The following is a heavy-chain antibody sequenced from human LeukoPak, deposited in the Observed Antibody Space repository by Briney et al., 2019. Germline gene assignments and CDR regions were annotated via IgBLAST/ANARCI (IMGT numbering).Heavy chain of an antibody. J-gene: IGHJ2*01. V-gene: IGHV4-61*02. CDR3: ARGHCTSGVCYIGRQQGIRVGYFDL. D-gene: IGHD2-8*01. CDR2: IYTSGTT. CDR1: GGSVRRGNYY. Sequence: SETLSLTCTVSGGSVRRGNYYWTWIRQPAGSGLEWIGRIYTSGTTDYNPSLRTRVTISVDASRNQFSLNLSSVTAADTAVYYCARGHCTSGVCYIGRQQGIRVGYFDLWGRGTLVTVSS.